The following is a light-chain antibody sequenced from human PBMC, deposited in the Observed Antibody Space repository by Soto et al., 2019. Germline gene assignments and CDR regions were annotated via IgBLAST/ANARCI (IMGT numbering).Light chain of an antibody. J-gene: IGKJ1*01. V-gene: IGKV4-1*01. Sequence: EIEMTRSPGSLTVSLSERATINCKSSQSVLYNSNNKNYVAWYQKKPGQPPKLLIYSASTRESGVPDRFSGSGSGTDFTFTISSLQADDVAVYYCQQYYSSPQTFGQGTKVDI. CDR1: QSVLYNSNNKNY. CDR3: QQYYSSPQT. CDR2: SAS.